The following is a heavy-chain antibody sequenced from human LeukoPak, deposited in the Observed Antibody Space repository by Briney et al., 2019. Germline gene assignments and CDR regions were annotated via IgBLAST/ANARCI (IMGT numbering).Heavy chain of an antibody. CDR3: ARENIVVVTAIRDAFDI. J-gene: IGHJ3*02. CDR1: GFTFSSYS. CDR2: ISSGSSTI. V-gene: IGHV3-48*02. Sequence: GGSLRLYCAASGFTFSSYSMNWVRQAPGKGLEWVSYISSGSSTIYYADSVKGRFTISRDNAKNSLCLQMNSLRDEDTAVYYCARENIVVVTAIRDAFDIWGQGTMVTVSS. D-gene: IGHD2-21*02.